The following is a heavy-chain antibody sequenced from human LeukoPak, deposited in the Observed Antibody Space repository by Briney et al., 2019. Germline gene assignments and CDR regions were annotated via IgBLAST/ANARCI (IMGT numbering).Heavy chain of an antibody. CDR1: GGSISSSSYY. Sequence: PSETLSLTCTVSGGSISSSSYYWGWIRQPPGKGLEWIGSIYSGGSSYYSPSLKSRVSISVDTSNNQFSLKVNSVTAADTAVYYCARDAGHQLSRRDYYAMDVWGQGTTVTVSS. D-gene: IGHD2-2*01. CDR2: IYSGGSS. J-gene: IGHJ6*02. CDR3: ARDAGHQLSRRDYYAMDV. V-gene: IGHV4-39*07.